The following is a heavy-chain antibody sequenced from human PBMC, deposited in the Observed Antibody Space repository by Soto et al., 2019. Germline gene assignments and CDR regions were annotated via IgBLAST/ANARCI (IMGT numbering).Heavy chain of an antibody. D-gene: IGHD2-15*01. CDR2: IQSGGST. J-gene: IGHJ6*03. Sequence: EVQLVESGGDLVQPGGSLRLSCAASGFTVSSHYMNWVRQAPGKVLECVSLIQSGGSTFYADSVKGRFTISRDNSKNTLFLQMNSLRVEDTAMYYCSRDDVYCSVGSCYGVPMDVLGRGTTVTVSS. V-gene: IGHV3-66*01. CDR3: SRDDVYCSVGSCYGVPMDV. CDR1: GFTVSSHY.